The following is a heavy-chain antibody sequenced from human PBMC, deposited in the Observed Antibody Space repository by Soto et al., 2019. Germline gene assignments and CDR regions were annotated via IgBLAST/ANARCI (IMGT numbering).Heavy chain of an antibody. Sequence: VQLVESGGDLVQPGGSLRLSCAASGFTFSSYEMNWVRQAPGKVLEWVSYISSTGTSMDYADSVKGRFTISRDNAKNALFLQLNRLRDEDTAVYYCARETHFIDYWCQVTLVSVSA. CDR1: GFTFSSYE. V-gene: IGHV3-48*03. CDR3: ARETHFIDY. CDR2: ISSTGTSM. J-gene: IGHJ4*02.